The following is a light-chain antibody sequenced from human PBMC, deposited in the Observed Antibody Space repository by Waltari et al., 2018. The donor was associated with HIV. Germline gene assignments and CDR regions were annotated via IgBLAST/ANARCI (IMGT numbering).Light chain of an antibody. Sequence: AGLSQPPSLSTGLGQTATPTCTGNSDNVGHQGAVWLHHHQGLPPRLLSHRNNNRPSGVSDRFSTATSGNTAFLTIRGLRSEDEADYFCSAWDSSLTGWIFGGGTQLAVL. CDR1: SDNVGHQG. CDR3: SAWDSSLTGWI. V-gene: IGLV10-54*01. CDR2: RNN. J-gene: IGLJ2*01.